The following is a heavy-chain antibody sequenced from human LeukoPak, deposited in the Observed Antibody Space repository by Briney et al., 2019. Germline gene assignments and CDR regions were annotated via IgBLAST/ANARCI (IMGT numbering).Heavy chain of an antibody. V-gene: IGHV1-69*13. D-gene: IGHD1-7*01. Sequence: SVKVSCKASGGTFSSYAISWVRQAPGQGLEWMGGIIPIFGTANYAQKFQGRVTITADESTSTAYMELNSLRSEDTAVYYCARAPTTWYYFEYWGQGTLVTVSS. CDR2: IIPIFGTA. CDR3: ARAPTTWYYFEY. CDR1: GGTFSSYA. J-gene: IGHJ4*02.